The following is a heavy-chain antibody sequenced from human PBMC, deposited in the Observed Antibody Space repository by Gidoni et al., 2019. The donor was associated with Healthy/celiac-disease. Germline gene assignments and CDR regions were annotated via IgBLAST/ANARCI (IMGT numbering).Heavy chain of an antibody. D-gene: IGHD6-19*01. CDR2: IYYSGST. Sequence: QLQLQESGPGLVKPSETLSLTCTVSGGSISSSSYYWGWIRQPPGKGLEWIGSIYYSGSTYYNPSLKSRVTISVDTSKNQFSLKLSSVTAADTAVYYCASHPPPVAGPDYFDYWGQGTLVTVSS. CDR1: GGSISSSSYY. V-gene: IGHV4-39*01. J-gene: IGHJ4*02. CDR3: ASHPPPVAGPDYFDY.